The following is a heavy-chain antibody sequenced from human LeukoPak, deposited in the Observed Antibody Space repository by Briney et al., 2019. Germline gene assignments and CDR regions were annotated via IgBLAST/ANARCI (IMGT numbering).Heavy chain of an antibody. Sequence: GGSLRLSCAASGFTFSSYAMSWVRQAPGKGLEWVSAISGSGGSTYYADSVKGRFTISRDNSKNTLYLQMNSLRAEDTAVYYCAKGGQWLVLLCYFDYWGQGTLVTVSS. J-gene: IGHJ4*02. D-gene: IGHD6-19*01. CDR2: ISGSGGST. CDR3: AKGGQWLVLLCYFDY. CDR1: GFTFSSYA. V-gene: IGHV3-23*01.